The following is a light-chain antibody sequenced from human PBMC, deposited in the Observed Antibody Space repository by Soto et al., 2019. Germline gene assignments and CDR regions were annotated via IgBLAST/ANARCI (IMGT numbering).Light chain of an antibody. CDR1: QDIRKD. Sequence: AIKMTQSPSSLSASVGDRVTVACRASQDIRKDLAWYQQKPGKAPQILIYGASTLQTGVASRFSGSGSATDFTLTISSLQPEDFAIYYCLQDRNYPRTFGQGTKVDIK. J-gene: IGKJ1*01. CDR2: GAS. V-gene: IGKV1-6*01. CDR3: LQDRNYPRT.